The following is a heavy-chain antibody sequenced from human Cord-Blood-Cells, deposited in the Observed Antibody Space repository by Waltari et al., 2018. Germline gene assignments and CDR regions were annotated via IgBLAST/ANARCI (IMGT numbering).Heavy chain of an antibody. Sequence: EVQLVESGGGLVKPGGSLRLSCAASGFTFSNAWMSWVRQAPGKGLEWVGRIKSKTDGGTTDYAATVKVRFTISRDDSKNTRYLQMNSLKTEDTAVYYCTTRSSSSWYAFDIWGQGTMVTVSS. J-gene: IGHJ3*02. CDR2: IKSKTDGGTT. V-gene: IGHV3-15*01. CDR1: GFTFSNAW. D-gene: IGHD6-13*01. CDR3: TTRSSSSWYAFDI.